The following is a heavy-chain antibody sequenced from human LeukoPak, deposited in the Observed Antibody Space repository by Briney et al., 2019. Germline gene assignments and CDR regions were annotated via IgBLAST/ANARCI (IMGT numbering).Heavy chain of an antibody. J-gene: IGHJ5*02. CDR1: GGSISSTSYC. CDR3: ARLFSVAGLA. V-gene: IGHV4-39*07. Sequence: KPSETLSLTRTVSGGSISSTSYCGGWIRQPPGKGLEWIGSMCYSGSSDHNPSLKSRVTISVDKSKNQFSLKLSSVTAADTAVYYCARLFSVAGLAWGQGTLVTVSS. D-gene: IGHD6-19*01. CDR2: MCYSGSS.